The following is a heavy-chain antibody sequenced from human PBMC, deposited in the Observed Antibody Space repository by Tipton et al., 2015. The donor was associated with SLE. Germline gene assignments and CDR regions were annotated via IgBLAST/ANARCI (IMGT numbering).Heavy chain of an antibody. Sequence: TLSLTCTVSGGSISSHYWSWIRQPPGKGLEWIGYIYYSGSTNYNPSLKSRVTISVDMSKNQFSLKLSSVTAADTAVYYCARRKGTGTRYFDYWGQGTLVTVSS. D-gene: IGHD1-14*01. CDR1: GGSISSHY. J-gene: IGHJ4*02. CDR2: IYYSGST. V-gene: IGHV4-59*11. CDR3: ARRKGTGTRYFDY.